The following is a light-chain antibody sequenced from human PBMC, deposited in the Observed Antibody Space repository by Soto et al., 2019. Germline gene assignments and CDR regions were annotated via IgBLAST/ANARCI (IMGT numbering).Light chain of an antibody. V-gene: IGLV1-44*01. CDR2: SNF. J-gene: IGLJ1*01. CDR1: SSNIGSNT. Sequence: QAVVNQPPSASGTPGQRVTISCSGSSSNIGSNTVNWYQQFPGTAPKLLIYSNFQRPSGVPDRFSGSKSGTSASLAISGLQSGDEADFYCAAWDDSLNGYVFGTGTKLTVL. CDR3: AAWDDSLNGYV.